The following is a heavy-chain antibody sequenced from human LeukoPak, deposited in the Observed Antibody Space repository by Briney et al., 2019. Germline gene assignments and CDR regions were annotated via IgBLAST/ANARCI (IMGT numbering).Heavy chain of an antibody. CDR2: INTDGSTT. CDR3: ARGRGGSYHY. J-gene: IGHJ4*02. Sequence: GGSLRLSCAASGFTFSNDWMHWVRQAPGKGLVWASRINTDGSTTTYADSVKGRFTISRDNAKNTLYLQMNSLRVEDTAVYYCARGRGGSYHYWGQGTLVTVSS. CDR1: GFTFSNDW. V-gene: IGHV3-74*01. D-gene: IGHD1-26*01.